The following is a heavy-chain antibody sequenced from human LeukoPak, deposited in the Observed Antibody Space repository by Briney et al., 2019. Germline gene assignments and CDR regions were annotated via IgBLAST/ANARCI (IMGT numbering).Heavy chain of an antibody. V-gene: IGHV4-38-2*02. CDR1: GYSISSGYY. D-gene: IGHD6-25*01. CDR2: IYHSGST. J-gene: IGHJ2*01. Sequence: SETLSLTCAVSGYSISSGYYWGWIRQPPGKGLEWIGSIYHSGSTYYNPPLKSRVTISVDTSKNQFSLKLSSVTAADTAVYYCARDYSSGVWNFDLWGRGTLVTVSS. CDR3: ARDYSSGVWNFDL.